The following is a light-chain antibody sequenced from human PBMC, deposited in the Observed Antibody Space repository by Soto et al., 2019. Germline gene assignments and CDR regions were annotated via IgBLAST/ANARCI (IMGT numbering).Light chain of an antibody. CDR1: QSVSSG. CDR2: SAS. V-gene: IGKV3-15*01. CDR3: QQYVNWPKT. J-gene: IGKJ1*01. Sequence: EIVMTQSPATLSVSPGERPTLSCRASQSVSSGLAWYQQKPGQAPRLLIYSASIRATGIPARFSGSGSGTEFTLTISSLQSEDYGVYFCQQYVNWPKTFGHGTKVDIK.